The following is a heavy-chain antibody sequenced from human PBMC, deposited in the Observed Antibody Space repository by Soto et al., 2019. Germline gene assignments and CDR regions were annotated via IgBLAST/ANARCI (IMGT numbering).Heavy chain of an antibody. CDR1: GGSISSSSYY. J-gene: IGHJ2*01. V-gene: IGHV4-39*07. Sequence: SETLSLTCTVSGGSISSSSYYWGWIRQPPGKGLEWIGSIYYSGSTYYNPSLKSRVTISVDTSKNQFSLKLSSVTAADTAVYYCARGGGLRYFDLWGRGTLVTVSS. CDR2: IYYSGST. CDR3: ARGGGLRYFDL. D-gene: IGHD2-15*01.